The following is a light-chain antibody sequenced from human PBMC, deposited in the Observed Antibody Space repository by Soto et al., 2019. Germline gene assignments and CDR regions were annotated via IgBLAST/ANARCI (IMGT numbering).Light chain of an antibody. CDR3: QQRSNWPPVT. CDR1: QSINRH. CDR2: DAS. Sequence: EIVLTQSPATLSLSPGERATLSCRASQSINRHLAWYQQKPGQAPMLLIFDASDRATGIPARFSGSGSGTDFTLTISSLEPEDFAVYYCQQRSNWPPVTFGGGTKVEIK. J-gene: IGKJ4*01. V-gene: IGKV3-11*01.